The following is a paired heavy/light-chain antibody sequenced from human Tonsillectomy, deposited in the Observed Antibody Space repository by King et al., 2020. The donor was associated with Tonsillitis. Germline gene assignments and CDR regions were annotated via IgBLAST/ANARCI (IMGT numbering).Light chain of an antibody. CDR2: EVN. Sequence: QSALTQPPSASGSPGQSVTISCTGTSSDVGCYNYVSWYQHHPGKAPKLMIYEVNKRPSGVPDRFSGSKSGNTASLTVSGLQAEDEADYYCSSYAGSNIHVRFGGGTKLTVL. CDR3: SSYAGSNIHVR. CDR1: SSDVGCYNY. V-gene: IGLV2-8*01. J-gene: IGLJ2*01.
Heavy chain of an antibody. CDR1: GYSINSGNY. J-gene: IGHJ4*02. V-gene: IGHV4-38-2*02. CDR2: IYHSGST. CDR3: ARELTGDRVFDY. Sequence: QVQVQESGPGLVKPSETLSLTCSVSGYSINSGNYWGWIRQPPGKGLEWIGSIYHSGSTYSNPSLKSRVTISVDTSKNNFSLKLSSVTAADTAVYYCARELTGDRVFDYWGQGTLVTVSS. D-gene: IGHD7-27*01.